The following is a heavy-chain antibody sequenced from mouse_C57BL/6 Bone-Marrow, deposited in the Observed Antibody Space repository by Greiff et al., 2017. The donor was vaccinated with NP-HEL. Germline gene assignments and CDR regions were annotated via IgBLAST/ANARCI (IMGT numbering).Heavy chain of an antibody. J-gene: IGHJ4*01. V-gene: IGHV1-22*01. D-gene: IGHD1-1*01. Sequence: EVQLQQSGPELVKPGASVKMSCKASGYTFTDYNMHWVKQSHGKSLEWIGYINPNNGGTSYNQKFKGKATLTVNKSSSTAYMELRSLTSEDSAVYYCARPPYYGSSHYYAMDYWGQGTSVTVSS. CDR2: INPNNGGT. CDR1: GYTFTDYN. CDR3: ARPPYYGSSHYYAMDY.